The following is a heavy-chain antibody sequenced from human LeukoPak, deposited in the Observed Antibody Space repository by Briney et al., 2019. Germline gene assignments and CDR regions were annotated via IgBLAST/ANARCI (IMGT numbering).Heavy chain of an antibody. CDR3: ASGASKTYDNLLFDY. CDR1: GYTFTGYY. CDR2: INPNNGDT. D-gene: IGHD3-10*01. Sequence: GASVKVSCKASGYTFTGYYMHWVRQAPGQGLEWMGWINPNNGDTNYAQKFQGRVTMTSDTSISTAYMELSRLRSGDTAFYYCASGASKTYDNLLFDYWGQGALVTVSS. V-gene: IGHV1-2*02. J-gene: IGHJ4*02.